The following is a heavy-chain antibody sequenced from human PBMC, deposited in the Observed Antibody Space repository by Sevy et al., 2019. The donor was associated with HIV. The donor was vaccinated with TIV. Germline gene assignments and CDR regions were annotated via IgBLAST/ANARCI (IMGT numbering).Heavy chain of an antibody. Sequence: GGSLRLSCAASGFAFRTDAMSWVRQAPGKGLEWVSGISGSAYNIYYADSVKGRFTVSRDNSKNTLYLQMNSLRAEDRAIYYCAKESPGSNYDSSGSLDYWGQGTLVTVSS. D-gene: IGHD3-22*01. V-gene: IGHV3-23*01. CDR1: GFAFRTDA. CDR2: ISGSAYNI. CDR3: AKESPGSNYDSSGSLDY. J-gene: IGHJ4*02.